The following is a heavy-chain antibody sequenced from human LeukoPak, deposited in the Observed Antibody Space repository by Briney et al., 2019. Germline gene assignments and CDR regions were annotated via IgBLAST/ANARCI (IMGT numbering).Heavy chain of an antibody. Sequence: ASVKVSCKASGYTFTGYYMHWVRQAPGQGLEWMGWINPNSGGTNYAQKFQGRVTMTRDTSISTAYMELSRLRSDDTAVFYCAKEDYDSSGYYHDAFDIWGQGTMVTVSS. CDR3: AKEDYDSSGYYHDAFDI. V-gene: IGHV1-2*02. CDR2: INPNSGGT. J-gene: IGHJ3*02. CDR1: GYTFTGYY. D-gene: IGHD3-22*01.